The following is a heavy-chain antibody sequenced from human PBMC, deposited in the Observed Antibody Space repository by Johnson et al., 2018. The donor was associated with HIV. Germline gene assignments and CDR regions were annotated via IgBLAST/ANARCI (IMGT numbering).Heavy chain of an antibody. J-gene: IGHJ3*02. CDR3: ASTRLGAFDI. D-gene: IGHD6-6*01. CDR1: GVTFSDYY. CDR2: IYTGGRT. Sequence: VQLVESGGGLVKPGGSLRLSCAASGVTFSDYYMSWIRQAPGKGLEWVSLIYTGGRTYYADSVKGRFTISRENSKNTVYLQMNSLRAEDTAVYYCASTRLGAFDIWGQGTMVTVSS. V-gene: IGHV3-66*02.